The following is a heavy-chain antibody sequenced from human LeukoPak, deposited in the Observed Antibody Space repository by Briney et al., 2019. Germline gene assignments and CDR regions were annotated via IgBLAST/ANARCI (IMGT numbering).Heavy chain of an antibody. D-gene: IGHD3-10*01. J-gene: IGHJ4*02. V-gene: IGHV1-2*02. CDR2: INPNSGGT. CDR3: ARAGYVPTYYGSGSYILGY. CDR1: GYTFTGYY. Sequence: ASVKVSCKASGYTFTGYYIHWVRQAPGQGLEWMGWINPNSGGTNYAQKFQGRVTMTRDTSISTAYMELSRLRSDDTAVYYCARAGYVPTYYGSGSYILGYWGQGTLVTVSS.